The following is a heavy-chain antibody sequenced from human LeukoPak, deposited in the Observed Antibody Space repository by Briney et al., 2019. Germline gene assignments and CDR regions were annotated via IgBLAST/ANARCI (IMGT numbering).Heavy chain of an antibody. CDR2: INADNGNT. D-gene: IGHD2-2*01. V-gene: IGHV1-3*01. Sequence: ASVKVSCKASGYTFTNYALHWVRQAPGQRLEWMGWINADNGNTKFSQKFQGRVTITRDTSATTAYMELSSLRSEDTAVYYCARDYRAWGSCSSTSCVPFDYWGQGTLVTVSS. CDR3: ARDYRAWGSCSSTSCVPFDY. J-gene: IGHJ4*02. CDR1: GYTFTNYA.